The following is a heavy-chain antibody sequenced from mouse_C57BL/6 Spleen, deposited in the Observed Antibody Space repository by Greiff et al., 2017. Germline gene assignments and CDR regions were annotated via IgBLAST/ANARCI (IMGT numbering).Heavy chain of an antibody. CDR2: FYPGDGNT. V-gene: IGHV1-82*01. Sequence: VQVQQSGPELVKPGASVKISCKASGYAFSSSWMNWVKQRPGKGLEWMGRFYPGDGNTNYNGKFKGKATLTADKSSSTASMQLSSLTSEDSAVYFCARTSEYYDYDGYFDVWGTETTVTVSS. CDR3: ARTSEYYDYDGYFDV. CDR1: GYAFSSSW. D-gene: IGHD2-4*01. J-gene: IGHJ1*03.